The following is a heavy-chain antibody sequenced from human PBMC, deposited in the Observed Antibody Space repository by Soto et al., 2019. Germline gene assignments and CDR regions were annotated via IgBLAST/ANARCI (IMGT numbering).Heavy chain of an antibody. D-gene: IGHD1-26*01. Sequence: QVQLVQSGAEVKKPGASVKVSCKASGYTFTNYDISWVRHAPGQGLEWMGWISTYNGNTNYAQKLQGRVTMTTDTSTNTADMELRSLRSDDTAVYYCARSGVWEPRDYWGQGTLVTVSS. J-gene: IGHJ4*02. V-gene: IGHV1-18*01. CDR3: ARSGVWEPRDY. CDR2: ISTYNGNT. CDR1: GYTFTNYD.